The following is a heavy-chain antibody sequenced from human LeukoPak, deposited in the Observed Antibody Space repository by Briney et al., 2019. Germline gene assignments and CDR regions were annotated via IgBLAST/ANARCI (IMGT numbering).Heavy chain of an antibody. CDR1: GGSISSYY. CDR3: AKQLVALYNWFDP. V-gene: IGHV4-59*01. J-gene: IGHJ5*02. D-gene: IGHD6-13*01. Sequence: SETLSLTCTVSGGSISSYYWSWIRQPPGKGLEWIGYIYYSGSTNYNPSLKSRVTISVDTSKNQFSLKLSSVTAADTAVYYRAKQLVALYNWFDPWGQGTLVTVSS. CDR2: IYYSGST.